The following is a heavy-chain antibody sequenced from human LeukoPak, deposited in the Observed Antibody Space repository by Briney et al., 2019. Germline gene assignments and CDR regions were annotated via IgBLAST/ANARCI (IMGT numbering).Heavy chain of an antibody. CDR3: AKDPYRVVVATGNYLDP. D-gene: IGHD2-21*01. J-gene: IGHJ5*02. Sequence: TGGSLRLSCAASGFTFSSYAMSWVRQAPGKGLEWVAVISHDGSDIHYGDSVKGRFTISRDNSKNTLYLQMNSLRVEDTAVYYCAKDPYRVVVATGNYLDPWGQGTLVTVSA. CDR2: ISHDGSDI. V-gene: IGHV3-30*18. CDR1: GFTFSSYA.